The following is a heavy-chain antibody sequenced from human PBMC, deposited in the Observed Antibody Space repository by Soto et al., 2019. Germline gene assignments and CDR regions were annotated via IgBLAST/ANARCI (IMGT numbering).Heavy chain of an antibody. CDR2: VYYSGST. Sequence: SETLSLTCTVSGGSISSSSYYWGWIRQPPGKGLEWIGSVYYSGSTYYNPSLKSRVTISVDTSKNQFSLKLSSVTAADTAVYYCARHDGNVAGTAGVGFDYWGQGTLVTVS. CDR3: ARHDGNVAGTAGVGFDY. V-gene: IGHV4-39*01. J-gene: IGHJ4*02. D-gene: IGHD6-19*01. CDR1: GGSISSSSYY.